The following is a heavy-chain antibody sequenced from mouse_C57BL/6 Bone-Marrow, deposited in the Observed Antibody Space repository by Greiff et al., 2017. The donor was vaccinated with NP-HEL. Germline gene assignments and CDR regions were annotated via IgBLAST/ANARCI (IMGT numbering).Heavy chain of an antibody. CDR3: ARSDSAGYEAMDY. CDR1: GYTFTDYY. Sequence: EVQLQQSGPELVKPGASVKISCKASGYTFTDYYMNWVKQSHGKSLEWIGDINPNNGGTSYNQKFKGKATLTVDKSSSTAYMELRSLTSEDSAVYYCARSDSAGYEAMDYWGQGTSVTVSS. V-gene: IGHV1-26*01. CDR2: INPNNGGT. J-gene: IGHJ4*01. D-gene: IGHD3-2*02.